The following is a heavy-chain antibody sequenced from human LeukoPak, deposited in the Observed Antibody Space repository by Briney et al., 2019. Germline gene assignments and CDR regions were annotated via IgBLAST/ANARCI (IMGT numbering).Heavy chain of an antibody. CDR1: GGSISSYY. V-gene: IGHV4-59*01. CDR2: IYYSGST. J-gene: IGHJ2*01. CDR3: ATRRYSGYDLPGYFDL. D-gene: IGHD5-12*01. Sequence: SETLSLTCTVSGGSISSYYWSWIRQPPGKGLEWIGYIYYSGSTNYNPSLKSRVTISVDTSKNQFSLKLSSVTAADTAVYYCATRRYSGYDLPGYFDLWGRGTLVTVSS.